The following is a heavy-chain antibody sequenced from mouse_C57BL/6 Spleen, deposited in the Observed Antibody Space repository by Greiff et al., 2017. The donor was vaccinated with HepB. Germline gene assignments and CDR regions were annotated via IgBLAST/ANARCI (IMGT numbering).Heavy chain of an antibody. V-gene: IGHV1-82*01. J-gene: IGHJ3*01. Sequence: QVQLQQSGPELVKPGASVKISCKASGYAFSSSWMNWVKQRPGKGLEWIGRIYPGDGDTNYNGKFKGKATLTADKSSSTAYMQLSRLTSEDSAVYFCARGEYYGSSWFAYWGQGTLVTVSA. CDR2: IYPGDGDT. CDR3: ARGEYYGSSWFAY. CDR1: GYAFSSSW. D-gene: IGHD1-1*01.